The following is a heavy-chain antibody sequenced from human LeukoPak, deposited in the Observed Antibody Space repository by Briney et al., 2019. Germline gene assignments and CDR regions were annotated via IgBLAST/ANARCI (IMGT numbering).Heavy chain of an antibody. J-gene: IGHJ4*02. Sequence: GASLQISSKGSGYGFISYWIGWVRPLPAKGREYMGIIFPGDSDTRYSQSFQGQVTISADKSITTAYLQWSSLKASDTAMYYCARHTTVGVSLRFVYWGQGTLVSVSS. V-gene: IGHV5-51*01. D-gene: IGHD4-23*01. CDR2: IFPGDSDT. CDR3: ARHTTVGVSLRFVY. CDR1: GYGFISYW.